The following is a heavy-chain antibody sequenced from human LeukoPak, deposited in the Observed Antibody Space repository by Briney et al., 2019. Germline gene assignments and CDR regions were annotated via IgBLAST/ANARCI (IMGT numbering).Heavy chain of an antibody. J-gene: IGHJ6*02. Sequence: ASVKVSCKASGYTFISYGISWVRQAPGQGLEWMGWICAYNGNTNYAQKLQGRVTMTTDTCTSTAYMELRSLRSDDTAVYYCARILAAAGNYYYYGMDVWGQGTTVTVSS. CDR2: ICAYNGNT. V-gene: IGHV1-18*01. D-gene: IGHD6-13*01. CDR3: ARILAAAGNYYYYGMDV. CDR1: GYTFISYG.